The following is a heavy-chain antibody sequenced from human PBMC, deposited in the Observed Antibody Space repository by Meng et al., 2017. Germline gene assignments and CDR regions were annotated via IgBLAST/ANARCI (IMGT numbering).Heavy chain of an antibody. V-gene: IGHV2-5*02. Sequence: QITLKELGPTLVKPTQTLTLTCTFSGFSLSTSGVGVGWIRQPPGKALEWLALIYWDDDKRYSPSLKSRLTITKDTSKNQVVLTMTNMDPVDTATYYCAHRRGDSREGWFDPWGQGILVTVSS. CDR1: GFSLSTSGVG. D-gene: IGHD2-21*02. J-gene: IGHJ5*02. CDR2: IYWDDDK. CDR3: AHRRGDSREGWFDP.